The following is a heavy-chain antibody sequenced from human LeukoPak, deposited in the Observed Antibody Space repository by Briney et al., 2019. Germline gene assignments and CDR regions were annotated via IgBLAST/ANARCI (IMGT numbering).Heavy chain of an antibody. CDR2: IFYTGST. Sequence: SETLSLTCGVSGGSISSGDYSWSWIRQPPGKGPEWMGYIFYTGSTYYNPSLKNRVTISVDRSKNQFSLKLSSVTAADTAVYYSARGDYYDSSGPRGVYYYYMDVWGKGTTVTVSS. J-gene: IGHJ6*03. CDR3: ARGDYYDSSGPRGVYYYYMDV. D-gene: IGHD3-22*01. V-gene: IGHV4-30-2*01. CDR1: GGSISSGDYS.